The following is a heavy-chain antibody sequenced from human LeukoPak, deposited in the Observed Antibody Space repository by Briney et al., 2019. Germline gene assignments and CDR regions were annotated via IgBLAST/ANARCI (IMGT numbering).Heavy chain of an antibody. D-gene: IGHD1-1*01. CDR3: AREVQLERLGFRKEGSAFDY. J-gene: IGHJ4*02. CDR2: IRSKANSYAT. CDR1: GFTFSGSA. Sequence: GGSLRLSCAASGFTFSGSAMHWVRQASGKGLEWVGRIRSKANSYATAYAASVKGRFTISRDNAKNSLYMQMNSLRAEDTAVYYCAREVQLERLGFRKEGSAFDYWGQGTLVTVSS. V-gene: IGHV3-73*01.